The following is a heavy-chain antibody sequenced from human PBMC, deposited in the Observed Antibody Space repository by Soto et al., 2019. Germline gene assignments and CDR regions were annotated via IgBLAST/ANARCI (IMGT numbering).Heavy chain of an antibody. V-gene: IGHV1-69*13. CDR1: GGTFSSYA. CDR2: IIPIFGTA. Sequence: ASVKVSCKASGGTFSSYAISWVRQAPGQGLEWMGGIIPIFGTANYAQKFQGRVTITADESTSTAYMELSSLRSEDTAVYYCARLDTAMEPFDYWGQGTLVTVSS. CDR3: ARLDTAMEPFDY. D-gene: IGHD5-18*01. J-gene: IGHJ4*02.